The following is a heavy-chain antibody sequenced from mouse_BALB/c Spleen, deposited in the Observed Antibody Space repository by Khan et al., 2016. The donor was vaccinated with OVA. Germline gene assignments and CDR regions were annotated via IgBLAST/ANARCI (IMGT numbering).Heavy chain of an antibody. CDR2: IWGGGGT. CDR3: ARAYYRYGGYYAMDY. J-gene: IGHJ4*01. CDR1: GFSLSRYN. D-gene: IGHD2-14*01. V-gene: IGHV2-6-4*01. Sequence: VQLQESGPGLVAPSQSLSITCTVSGFSLSRYNIHWVRQPPGKGLEWLGMIWGGGGTDYNSTLKSRLSISKDNSKSQVFLKMNSLQTDDTAMYYCARAYYRYGGYYAMDYWGQGNSVTVSS.